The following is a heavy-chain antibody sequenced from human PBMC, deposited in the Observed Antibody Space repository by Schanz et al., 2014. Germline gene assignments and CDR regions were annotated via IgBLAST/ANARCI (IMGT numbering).Heavy chain of an antibody. V-gene: IGHV3-49*04. CDR3: TRDSRTWNNWFDS. CDR2: IRSKDYGGPP. CDR1: GFTFTDHA. Sequence: EEPLVESGGGLVQPWRSLTLSCTTSGFTFTDHALSWVRQAPGQGLQWVGFIRSKDYGGPPEYVAPVKGRFTISRDDSRGIAYLHMTSLKTEDTGVYYCTRDSRTWNNWFDSWGQGTLVIVSS. J-gene: IGHJ5*01. D-gene: IGHD1-1*01.